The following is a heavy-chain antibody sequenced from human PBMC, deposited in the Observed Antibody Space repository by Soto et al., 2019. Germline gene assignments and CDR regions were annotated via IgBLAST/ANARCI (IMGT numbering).Heavy chain of an antibody. Sequence: SETLSLTCTFSGGSISSGGYYWSWIRQHPGKGLEWIGYIYYSGSTYYNPSLKSRVTISVDTSKNQFSLKLSSVTAADTAVYYCARDRLGDGAFDYWGQGTLVTVSS. J-gene: IGHJ4*02. CDR3: ARDRLGDGAFDY. D-gene: IGHD4-17*01. V-gene: IGHV4-31*03. CDR1: GGSISSGGYY. CDR2: IYYSGST.